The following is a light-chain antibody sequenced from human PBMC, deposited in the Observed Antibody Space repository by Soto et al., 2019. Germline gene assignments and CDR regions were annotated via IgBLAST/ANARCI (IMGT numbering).Light chain of an antibody. J-gene: IGLJ1*01. CDR1: SSYAGWFNY. CDR2: DVS. Sequence: QSVLNQAAPGSGSPGQSLTISCPGTSSYAGWFNYVSWHQQHPGKAPKLLIYDVSSRPSGVSNRFSASKSGNTASLTISGLQAEDEADYYCSSYTSSITHVFGTGTKVTVL. V-gene: IGLV2-14*01. CDR3: SSYTSSITHV.